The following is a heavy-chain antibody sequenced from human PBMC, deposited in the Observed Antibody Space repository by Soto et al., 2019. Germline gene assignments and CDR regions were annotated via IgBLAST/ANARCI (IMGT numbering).Heavy chain of an antibody. V-gene: IGHV3-30-3*01. J-gene: IGHJ6*02. CDR2: ISYDGSNK. Sequence: GGSLRLSCAASGFTFSSYAMHWVRQAPGKGLEWVAVISYDGSNKYYADSAKGRFTISRENSKNTLYLQMNSLRAEDTAVYYCARDLGGGDSGYSPVYYYYYGMDVWGQGTTVTVSS. D-gene: IGHD3-10*01. CDR3: ARDLGGGDSGYSPVYYYYYGMDV. CDR1: GFTFSSYA.